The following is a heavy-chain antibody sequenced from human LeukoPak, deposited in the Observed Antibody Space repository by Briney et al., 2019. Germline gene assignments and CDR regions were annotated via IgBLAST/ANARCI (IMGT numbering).Heavy chain of an antibody. CDR1: GFTFSSYH. CDR2: IGSSGSYI. D-gene: IGHD6-13*01. J-gene: IGHJ5*02. Sequence: GGALRLSCEVSGFTFSSYHMNWVRQAPGKGLEWVSSIGSSGSYIYYADSLTGRFTISRDNSKNTLYLQMNSLRAEDTAVYYCARDNRPYSSSWYGWFDPWGQGTLVTVSS. CDR3: ARDNRPYSSSWYGWFDP. V-gene: IGHV3-21*04.